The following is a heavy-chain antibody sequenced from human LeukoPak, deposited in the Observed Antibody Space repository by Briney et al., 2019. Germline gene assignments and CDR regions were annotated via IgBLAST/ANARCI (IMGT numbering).Heavy chain of an antibody. V-gene: IGHV4-59*11. D-gene: IGHD1-14*01. J-gene: IGHJ6*03. CDR1: GGSINSHY. CDR2: IHYSGTT. Sequence: SETLSLTCTVSGGSINSHYWSWIRQPPGKGLEWIGYIHYSGTTNYNPSLKSRVTISVDTPKSQFSLKLSAVTAADTALYFCARRNTVLQGTDYMDVWGKGTTVTVSS. CDR3: ARRNTVLQGTDYMDV.